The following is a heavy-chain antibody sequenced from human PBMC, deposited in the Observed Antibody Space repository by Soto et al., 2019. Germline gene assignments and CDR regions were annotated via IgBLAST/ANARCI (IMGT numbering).Heavy chain of an antibody. J-gene: IGHJ4*02. CDR1: GFTFSSYA. Sequence: LSLTCAASGFTFSSYAMHWVRQAPGKGLEYVSAISSNGGSTYYANSVKGRFTISRDNSKNTLYLQMGSLRAEDMAVYYCARDGSSGYYFDYWGQGTLVTVSS. CDR2: ISSNGGST. D-gene: IGHD3-22*01. V-gene: IGHV3-64*01. CDR3: ARDGSSGYYFDY.